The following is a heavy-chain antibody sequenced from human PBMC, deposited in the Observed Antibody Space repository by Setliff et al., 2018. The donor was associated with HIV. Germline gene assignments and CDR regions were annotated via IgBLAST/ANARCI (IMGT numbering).Heavy chain of an antibody. CDR3: ARGHCSGTNCYGIDYYGMDV. V-gene: IGHV4-59*11. CDR1: GGSMGSHY. J-gene: IGHJ6*02. Sequence: KTSETLSLTCVISGGSMGSHYWSWIRQSPGKGLEWIGNVHYTGISDINPSLKRRATISLDRPKNQFSVKPTSVTAADTAVYYCARGHCSGTNCYGIDYYGMDVWGQGTTVTVSS. CDR2: VHYTGIS. D-gene: IGHD2-2*01.